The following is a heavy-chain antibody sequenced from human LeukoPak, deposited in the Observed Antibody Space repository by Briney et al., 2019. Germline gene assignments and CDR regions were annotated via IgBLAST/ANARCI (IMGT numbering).Heavy chain of an antibody. CDR2: ISAYNGNT. D-gene: IGHD2-15*01. V-gene: IGHV1-18*01. CDR1: GYTFTSYG. CDR3: ARARGFVVVVAAPESDAFDI. J-gene: IGHJ3*02. Sequence: ASVKVSCKASGYTFTSYGISWVRQAPGQGLECLGWISAYNGNTNYAQKLQGRVTMTTDTSTSTAYMELRSLRSDDTAVYYCARARGFVVVVAAPESDAFDIWGQGTMVTVSS.